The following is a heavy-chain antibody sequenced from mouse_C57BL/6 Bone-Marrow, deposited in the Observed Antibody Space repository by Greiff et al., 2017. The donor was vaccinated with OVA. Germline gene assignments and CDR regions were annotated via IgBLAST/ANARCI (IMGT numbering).Heavy chain of an antibody. J-gene: IGHJ3*01. V-gene: IGHV1-53*01. Sequence: QVQLQQPGTELVKPGASVKLSCKASGYTFTSYWMHWVKQRPGQGLEWIGNINPSNGGTNYNEKFKSKATLTVDKSSSTAYMKLSSLTSEDSAVYYCARETAQAPAWFAYWGQGTLVTVSA. CDR1: GYTFTSYW. D-gene: IGHD3-2*02. CDR2: INPSNGGT. CDR3: ARETAQAPAWFAY.